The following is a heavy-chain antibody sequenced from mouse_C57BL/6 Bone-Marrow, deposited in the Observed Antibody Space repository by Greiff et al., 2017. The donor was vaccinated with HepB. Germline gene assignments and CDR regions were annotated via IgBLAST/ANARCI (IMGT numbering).Heavy chain of an antibody. CDR2: IDPETGGT. J-gene: IGHJ1*03. Sequence: QVQLKESGAELVRPGASVTLSCKASGYTFTDYEMHWVKQTPVHGLEWIGAIDPETGGTAYNQKFKGKAILTADKSSSTAYMELRSLTSEDSAVYYCTRERVGPWYFDVWGTGTTVTVSS. CDR3: TRERVGPWYFDV. V-gene: IGHV1-15*01. CDR1: GYTFTDYE. D-gene: IGHD4-1*01.